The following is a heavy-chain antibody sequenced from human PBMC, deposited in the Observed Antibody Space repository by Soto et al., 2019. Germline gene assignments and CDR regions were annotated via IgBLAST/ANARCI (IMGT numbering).Heavy chain of an antibody. CDR1: GGSISSGGYY. Sequence: QVQLQESGPGLVKPSQTLSLTCTVSGGSISSGGYYWSWIRQHPGKGLEWIGYIYYSGSTYYNPSLKSRVTISVDTSKNQFSLKLSSVTAADTAVYYCARGLSGVVVAATLTYYYYYMDVWGKGTTVTVSS. CDR2: IYYSGST. D-gene: IGHD2-15*01. CDR3: ARGLSGVVVAATLTYYYYYMDV. V-gene: IGHV4-31*03. J-gene: IGHJ6*03.